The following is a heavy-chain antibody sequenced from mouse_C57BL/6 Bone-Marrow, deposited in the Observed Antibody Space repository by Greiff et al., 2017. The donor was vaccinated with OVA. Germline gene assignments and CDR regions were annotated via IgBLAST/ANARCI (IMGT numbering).Heavy chain of an antibody. CDR2: ISPGNSDT. J-gene: IGHJ1*03. CDR3: RYYGSSHWYFDV. D-gene: IGHD1-1*01. V-gene: IGHV1-5*01. Sequence: VQLQQSGTVLARPGASVKMSCKTSGYTFTSYWMHWVKQRPGQGLEWIGAISPGNSDTSSNQKFKGKAKLTAVTSASTAYMELSSLTNEDSAVYYCRYYGSSHWYFDVWGTGTTVTVSS. CDR1: GYTFTSYW.